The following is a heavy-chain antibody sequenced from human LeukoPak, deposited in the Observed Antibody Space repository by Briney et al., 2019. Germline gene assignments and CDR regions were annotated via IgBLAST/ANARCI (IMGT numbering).Heavy chain of an antibody. Sequence: GGSLRLSCAGSGFTFSDYSMNWARQAPGKGLEWVSYISSGSSTIDNTDSVKGRFTISRDNAKNSLYLQMNSLRAEDTAVYYCARVYRNEEGFWTPNNYMDVWGKGTTVTVSS. V-gene: IGHV3-48*01. J-gene: IGHJ6*03. CDR2: ISSGSSTI. CDR1: GFTFSDYS. D-gene: IGHD3/OR15-3a*01. CDR3: ARVYRNEEGFWTPNNYMDV.